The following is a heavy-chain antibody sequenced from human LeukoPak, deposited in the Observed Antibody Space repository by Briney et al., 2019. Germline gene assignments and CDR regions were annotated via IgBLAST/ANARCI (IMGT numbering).Heavy chain of an antibody. CDR2: IWYDGSNK. CDR3: ARDYVVNYFDY. J-gene: IGHJ4*02. D-gene: IGHD3-16*01. Sequence: TGRSLRLSRAASGFTFSSYGMHWVRQAPGKGLEWVAVIWYDGSNKYYADSVKGRFTISRDNSKNTLYLQKNSLRAEDTVVYYCARDYVVNYFDYWGQGTLVTVSS. V-gene: IGHV3-33*01. CDR1: GFTFSSYG.